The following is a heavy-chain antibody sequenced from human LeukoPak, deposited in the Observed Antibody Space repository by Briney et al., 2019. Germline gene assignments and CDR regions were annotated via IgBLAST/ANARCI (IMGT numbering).Heavy chain of an antibody. J-gene: IGHJ5*02. CDR2: ISGSGGST. CDR3: AKGDWDP. Sequence: GGSLRLSCAASGFTIGGYAMSWVRQAPGKGLEWVSAISGSGGSTYYADSVKGRFAISRDNSKNTLYLQMNSLRAGDTAVYYCAKGDWDPWGQGTLVTVSS. D-gene: IGHD3/OR15-3a*01. CDR1: GFTIGGYA. V-gene: IGHV3-23*01.